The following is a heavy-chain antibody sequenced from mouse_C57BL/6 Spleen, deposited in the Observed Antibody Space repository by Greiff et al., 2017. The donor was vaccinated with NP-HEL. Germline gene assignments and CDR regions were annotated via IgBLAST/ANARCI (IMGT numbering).Heavy chain of an antibody. CDR1: GFSLTSYG. CDR2: IWRGGST. CDR3: AKGITTVDYAMDY. V-gene: IGHV2-5*01. Sequence: VKLVESGPGLVQPSQSLSITCTVSGFSLTSYGVHWVRQSPGKGLEWLGVIWRGGSTDYNAAFMSRLSITKDNSKSQVFFKMNSLQADDTAIYYCAKGITTVDYAMDYWGQGTSVTVSS. D-gene: IGHD1-1*01. J-gene: IGHJ4*01.